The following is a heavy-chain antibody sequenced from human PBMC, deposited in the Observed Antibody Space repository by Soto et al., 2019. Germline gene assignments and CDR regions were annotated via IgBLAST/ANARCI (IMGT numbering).Heavy chain of an antibody. D-gene: IGHD4-17*01. CDR3: AKGQAYGDSEFYYYYGMDV. CDR1: GFTFSSYA. CDR2: ISGSGGST. Sequence: HPGRSLRLSCAASGFTFSSYAMSWVRQAPGKGLEWVSAISGSGGSTYYADSVKGRFTISRDNSKNTLYLQMNSLRAEDTAVYYCAKGQAYGDSEFYYYYGMDVWGKGTTVTVSS. J-gene: IGHJ6*04. V-gene: IGHV3-23*01.